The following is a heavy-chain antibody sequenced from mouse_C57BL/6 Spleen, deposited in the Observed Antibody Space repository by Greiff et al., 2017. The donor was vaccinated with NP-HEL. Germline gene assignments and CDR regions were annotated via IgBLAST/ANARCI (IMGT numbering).Heavy chain of an antibody. V-gene: IGHV1-82*01. CDR1: GYAFSSSW. J-gene: IGHJ4*01. Sequence: VKLVESGPELVKPGASVKISCKASGYAFSSSWMNWVKQRPGKGLEWIGRIYPGDGDTNYNGKFKGKATLTADKSSSTAYMQLSSLTSEDSAVYFCARCLYYYGSSDYAMDYWGQGTSVTVSS. CDR2: IYPGDGDT. D-gene: IGHD1-1*01. CDR3: ARCLYYYGSSDYAMDY.